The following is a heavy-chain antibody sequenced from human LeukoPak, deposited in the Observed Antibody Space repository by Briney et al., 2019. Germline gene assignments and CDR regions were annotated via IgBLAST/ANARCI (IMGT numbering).Heavy chain of an antibody. Sequence: GESLKISCKGSGYSFTSYWIGWVRQMPGKSLEWVGIIYPGNSDTRYSPSFQGQVTISADKSISTAYLQWSSLKASDTAMYYCARPHYYDSSGYYYVGAFDIWGQGTMVTVSS. CDR1: GYSFTSYW. J-gene: IGHJ3*02. CDR3: ARPHYYDSSGYYYVGAFDI. CDR2: IYPGNSDT. V-gene: IGHV5-51*01. D-gene: IGHD3-22*01.